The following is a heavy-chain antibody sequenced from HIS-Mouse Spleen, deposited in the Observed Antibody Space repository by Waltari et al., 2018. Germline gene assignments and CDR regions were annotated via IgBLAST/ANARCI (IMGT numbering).Heavy chain of an antibody. D-gene: IGHD5-12*01. Sequence: QVQLVESGGGVVQPGRSLRPSCAASGFPFSIYAMHWVRQAPGKGLEWVAVISYDGSNKYYADSVKGRFTISRDNSKNTLYLQMNSLRAEDTAVYYCARAGTLHIVATTFDYWGQGTLVTVSS. J-gene: IGHJ4*02. CDR2: ISYDGSNK. V-gene: IGHV3-30*04. CDR1: GFPFSIYA. CDR3: ARAGTLHIVATTFDY.